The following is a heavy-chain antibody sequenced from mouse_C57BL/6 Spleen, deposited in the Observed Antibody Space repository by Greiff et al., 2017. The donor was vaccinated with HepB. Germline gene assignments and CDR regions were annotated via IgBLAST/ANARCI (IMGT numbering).Heavy chain of an antibody. V-gene: IGHV1-81*01. J-gene: IGHJ4*01. Sequence: VQLQQSGAELARPGASVKLSCKASGYTFTSYGISWVKQRTGQGLEWIGEIYPRSGNTYYNEKFKGKATLTADKSSSTAYMELRSLTSEDSAVYFCARGLFITTVVDGMDYWGQGTSVTVAS. CDR1: GYTFTSYG. CDR2: IYPRSGNT. D-gene: IGHD1-1*01. CDR3: ARGLFITTVVDGMDY.